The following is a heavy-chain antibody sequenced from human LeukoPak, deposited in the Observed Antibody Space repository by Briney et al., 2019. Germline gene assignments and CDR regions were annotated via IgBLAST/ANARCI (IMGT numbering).Heavy chain of an antibody. CDR1: GFTFSSYA. J-gene: IGHJ6*02. CDR2: ISGSGGST. Sequence: GGSLRLSCAASGFTFSSYAMSWVRQAPGKGLEWVSAISGSGGSTYYADSVKGRFTISRDNSKNTLYLQMNSLRAEDTAVYYCAKDRFPYSSSWTKKYYYYYYGMGVWGQGTTVTVSS. D-gene: IGHD6-13*01. V-gene: IGHV3-23*01. CDR3: AKDRFPYSSSWTKKYYYYYYGMGV.